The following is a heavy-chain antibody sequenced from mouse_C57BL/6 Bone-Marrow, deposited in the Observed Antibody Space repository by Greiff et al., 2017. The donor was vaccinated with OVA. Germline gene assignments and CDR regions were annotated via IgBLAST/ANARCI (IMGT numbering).Heavy chain of an antibody. CDR2: IYWDDDK. V-gene: IGHV8-12*01. Sequence: QVTLKESGPGILQSSQTLSLTCSFSGFSLSTSGMGVRWIRQPSGKGLEWLAHIYWDDDKRYNPSLKSRLTISKDTSRNQVFLKITSVDTADTATYYCAHYYGSSYGAMDYWGQGTSVTVSS. CDR3: AHYYGSSYGAMDY. J-gene: IGHJ4*01. D-gene: IGHD1-1*01. CDR1: GFSLSTSGMG.